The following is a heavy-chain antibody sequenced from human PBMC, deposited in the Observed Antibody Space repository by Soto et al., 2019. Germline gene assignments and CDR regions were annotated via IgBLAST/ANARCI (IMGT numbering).Heavy chain of an antibody. CDR2: IDVGSANA. D-gene: IGHD4-17*01. Sequence: SVKVSCKTSGFTFSSSAVHWVRQARGHRLQWIGWIDVGSANANYAQMLQERVTISRDMSTSTAYMELSSLRPEDTAVYYCARSQTTVTSYDYWGQGTLVTVSS. V-gene: IGHV1-58*01. CDR3: ARSQTTVTSYDY. CDR1: GFTFSSSA. J-gene: IGHJ4*02.